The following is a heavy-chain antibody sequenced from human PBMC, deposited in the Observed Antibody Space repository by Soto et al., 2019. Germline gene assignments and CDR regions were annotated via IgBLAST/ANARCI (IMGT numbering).Heavy chain of an antibody. CDR1: GFTFSSYG. CDR2: IWYDGSNK. V-gene: IGHV3-33*01. CDR3: AREADVLDFDY. J-gene: IGHJ4*02. D-gene: IGHD3-16*01. Sequence: QVQLVESGGGVVQPGRSLRLSCAASGFTFSSYGMHWVRQAPGKGLEWVAVIWYDGSNKYYADSVKGRFTISRDNSKNTLYLQMNSLRAEDTAVYYCAREADVLDFDYWGQGTLVTVSS.